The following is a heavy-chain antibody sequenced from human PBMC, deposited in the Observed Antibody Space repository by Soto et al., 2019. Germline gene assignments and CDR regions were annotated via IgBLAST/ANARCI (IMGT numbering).Heavy chain of an antibody. J-gene: IGHJ3*01. CDR3: ARYRTKVPVAFDV. D-gene: IGHD3-16*02. Sequence: QVQLVQSGAEVKKPGASVQVSCKASGLAFPIDDIIWVRQTIGQGLESMGWMNPSGRNTGYTQKFQGRATFTWNTPTNTAYMDLSGLRSEDTAVYYCARYRTKVPVAFDVWGQGTMVTVSS. CDR2: MNPSGRNT. CDR1: GLAFPIDD. V-gene: IGHV1-8*01.